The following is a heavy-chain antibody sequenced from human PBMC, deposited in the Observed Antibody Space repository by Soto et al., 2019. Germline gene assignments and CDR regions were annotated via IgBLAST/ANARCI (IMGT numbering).Heavy chain of an antibody. D-gene: IGHD1-26*01. J-gene: IGHJ6*02. V-gene: IGHV3-11*05. CDR3: ARYSGSYLSAYFYGMDV. CDR1: GFTFSDYY. Sequence: QVQLVESGGGLVKPGGSLRLSCAASGFTFSDYYMTWIRQAPGKGLEWVSFISTVSSATNYADSVKGRFTISRDNAKXXXXXXXXXXXXXXXXXXXCARYSGSYLSAYFYGMDVWGQGATVTVSS. CDR2: ISTVSSAT.